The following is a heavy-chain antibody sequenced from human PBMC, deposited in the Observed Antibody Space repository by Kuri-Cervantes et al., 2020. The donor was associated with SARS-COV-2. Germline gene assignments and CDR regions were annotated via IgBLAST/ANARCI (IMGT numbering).Heavy chain of an antibody. CDR3: AREFDIVVVPAAIGFDP. V-gene: IGHV1-46*03. CDR1: GYTFTSYY. Sequence: ASVKDSCKSSGYTFTSYYMHWVRQAPGQGLEGMGRINPSGGSTSYAQKFQGRVTMTRDTSTSTVYMALSSLISDDTAVYYCAREFDIVVVPAAIGFDPWGQGTLVTVSS. D-gene: IGHD2-2*02. CDR2: INPSGGST. J-gene: IGHJ5*02.